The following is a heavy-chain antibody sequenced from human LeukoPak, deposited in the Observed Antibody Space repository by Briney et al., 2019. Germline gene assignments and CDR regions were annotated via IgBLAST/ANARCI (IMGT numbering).Heavy chain of an antibody. J-gene: IGHJ4*02. D-gene: IGHD3-10*01. CDR2: ISSSSSYI. CDR3: AKGPRTVRFGDRHKGMFDY. V-gene: IGHV3-21*04. CDR1: GFTFSSYS. Sequence: GGSLRLSCAASGFTFSSYSMNWVRQAPGKGLEWVSFISSSSSYIYYADSVKGRFTISRDNAKNSLYLQMNSLRAEDTAVYYCAKGPRTVRFGDRHKGMFDYWGQGTLVTVSS.